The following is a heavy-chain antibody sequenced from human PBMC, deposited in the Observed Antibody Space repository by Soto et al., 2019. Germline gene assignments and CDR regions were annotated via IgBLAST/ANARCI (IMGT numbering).Heavy chain of an antibody. CDR3: AKDGGEVTLFNY. Sequence: QVQLVESGGGVVQPGRSLRLSCAASGFTFSSYGMHWVRQAPGKGLEWVAVISYDGSNKYYADSVKGRFTISRDNSKNTLYLTMNSLRTEDTALYYCAKDGGEVTLFNYWGQGTLVTVSS. V-gene: IGHV3-30*18. D-gene: IGHD2-21*01. CDR2: ISYDGSNK. J-gene: IGHJ4*02. CDR1: GFTFSSYG.